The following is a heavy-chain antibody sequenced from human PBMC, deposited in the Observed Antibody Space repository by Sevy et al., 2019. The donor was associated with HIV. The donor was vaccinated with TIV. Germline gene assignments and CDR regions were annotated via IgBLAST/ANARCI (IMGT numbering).Heavy chain of an antibody. CDR1: GYTFTSYG. D-gene: IGHD3-9*01. J-gene: IGHJ4*02. V-gene: IGHV1-18*01. Sequence: ASVKVSCKASGYTFTSYGISWVRQAPGQWLEWMGWISAYNGNTNYAQKLQGRVTMTTDTSTSTAYMELRSLGSDDTAVYYCARDRLNYDILTGYYTPFDYWGQGTLVTVSS. CDR3: ARDRLNYDILTGYYTPFDY. CDR2: ISAYNGNT.